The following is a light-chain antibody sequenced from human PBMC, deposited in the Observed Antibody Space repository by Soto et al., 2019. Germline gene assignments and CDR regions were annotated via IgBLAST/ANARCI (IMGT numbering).Light chain of an antibody. J-gene: IGKJ3*01. V-gene: IGKV2-28*01. CDR3: IQAIETPFT. CDR1: QNLLHTNGYNY. Sequence: DIVVTQSPLSLPVTPGEPASISCRSSQNLLHTNGYNYLDWYVQKPGQSPQLLVYLGSNRASGVPDRFSGSGSGTDFTLKISRVEAEDVGVYYCIQAIETPFTFGRGTKVEIK. CDR2: LGS.